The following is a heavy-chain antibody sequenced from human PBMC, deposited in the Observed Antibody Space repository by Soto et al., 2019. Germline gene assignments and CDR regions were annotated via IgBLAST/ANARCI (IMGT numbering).Heavy chain of an antibody. CDR3: ARDSGSSHYYYYGMDV. CDR2: INPNSGGT. CDR1: GYTFTGYY. V-gene: IGHV1-2*02. D-gene: IGHD6-13*01. Sequence: QVQLVQSGAEVKKPGASVKVSCKASGYTFTGYYMHWVRQAPGQGLEWMGWINPNSGGTNYAQKFQGRVTMTRDTSISTAYMELSRRRYDDTAVYYCARDSGSSHYYYYGMDVWGQGTTVTVSS. J-gene: IGHJ6*02.